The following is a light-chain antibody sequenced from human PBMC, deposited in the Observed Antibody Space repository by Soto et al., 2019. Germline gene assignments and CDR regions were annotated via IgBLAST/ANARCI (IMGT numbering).Light chain of an antibody. Sequence: EIAMTPSPDTLSVSPGDRATLSCRASQGVRSDLAWYQQTAGQSPRLLIYGASTRAAETPARFSGSGSETEFTLTISSLQSEDFAVYYCQQYSKWPLTFGGGTKGDIK. CDR3: QQYSKWPLT. CDR1: QGVRSD. J-gene: IGKJ4*01. V-gene: IGKV3-15*01. CDR2: GAS.